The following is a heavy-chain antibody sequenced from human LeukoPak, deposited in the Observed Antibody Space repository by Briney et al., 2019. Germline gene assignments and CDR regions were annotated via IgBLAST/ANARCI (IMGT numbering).Heavy chain of an antibody. D-gene: IGHD2/OR15-2a*01. V-gene: IGHV1-18*01. CDR2: TSAYNGNT. J-gene: IGHJ4*02. CDR1: GYTFTSYG. CDR3: ARTALWLRALDY. Sequence: ASVKVSCKASGYTFTSYGISWVRQAPGQGLEWMGWTSAYNGNTNYAQKLQGRVTMTTDTSTSTAYMELRSLRSGDTAVYYCARTALWLRALDYWGQGTLVTVSS.